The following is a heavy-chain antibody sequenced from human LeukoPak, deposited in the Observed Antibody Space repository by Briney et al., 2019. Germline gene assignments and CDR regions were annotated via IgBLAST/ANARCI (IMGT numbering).Heavy chain of an antibody. CDR3: ARRRGSGSYSLDY. D-gene: IGHD3-10*01. Sequence: SETLSLTCAVYGGSFSGYYWSWIRQPPGKGLEWVGEINHSGSTNYNPSLKSRVTISVDTSKNQFSLKLSSVTAADTAVYYCARRRGSGSYSLDYWGQGTLVTVSS. CDR1: GGSFSGYY. V-gene: IGHV4-34*01. CDR2: INHSGST. J-gene: IGHJ4*02.